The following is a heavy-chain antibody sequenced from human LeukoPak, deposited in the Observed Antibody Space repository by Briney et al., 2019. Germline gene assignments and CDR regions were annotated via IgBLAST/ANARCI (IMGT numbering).Heavy chain of an antibody. CDR3: ARLWVRWGSGSQYGAYFDY. D-gene: IGHD3-10*01. Sequence: SDTLSLTCTVSGGSISSYYWSWIRQPPGKGLEWIGYIYYSGSTNYNPSLKSRVTISVDTSKNQFSLKLSSVTAADTAVYYCARLWVRWGSGSQYGAYFDYWGQGTLVTVSS. CDR1: GGSISSYY. J-gene: IGHJ4*02. V-gene: IGHV4-59*08. CDR2: IYYSGST.